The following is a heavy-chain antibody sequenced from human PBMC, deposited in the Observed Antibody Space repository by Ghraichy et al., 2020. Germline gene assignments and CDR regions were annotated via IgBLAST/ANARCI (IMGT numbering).Heavy chain of an antibody. J-gene: IGHJ3*02. Sequence: SETLSLTCTVSGGSISSGDYYRSWIRQPPGKGLEWIGYIYYSGSTYYNPSLKSRVTISVDTSKNQFSLKLSSVTAADTAVYYCARAHDYGDYGAYLDAFDIWGQGTMVTVSS. CDR3: ARAHDYGDYGAYLDAFDI. D-gene: IGHD4-17*01. CDR1: GGSISSGDYY. V-gene: IGHV4-30-4*01. CDR2: IYYSGST.